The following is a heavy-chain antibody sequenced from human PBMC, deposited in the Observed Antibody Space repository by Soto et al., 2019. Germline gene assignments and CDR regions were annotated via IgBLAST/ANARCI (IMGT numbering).Heavy chain of an antibody. V-gene: IGHV1-69*02. CDR2: VNPIVSMS. CDR1: GDTFNFYS. J-gene: IGHJ4*02. D-gene: IGHD3-10*01. CDR3: ASSYGSGYRAFDY. Sequence: QVQLVQSGAEVKRPGSSVKVSCKASGDTFNFYSINWVRQAPGLGLEWMGRVNPIVSMSNYAQKFHGRVTMTADKYTSTAYMELSSLRSEDTAIYYCASSYGSGYRAFDYWGQGALVTVSS.